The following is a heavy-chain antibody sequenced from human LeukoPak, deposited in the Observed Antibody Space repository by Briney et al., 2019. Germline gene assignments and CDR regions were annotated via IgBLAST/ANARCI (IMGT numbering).Heavy chain of an antibody. Sequence: SETLSLTCAVYGGSFSGYYWSWIRQPPGKGLEWIGEINHSGSTNYNPSLKSRVTISVDTSKNQFSLKLSSVTAADTAVYYCASGPRLLEVVYDYWGQGTLVTVSS. J-gene: IGHJ4*02. CDR1: GGSFSGYY. D-gene: IGHD3-22*01. V-gene: IGHV4-34*01. CDR2: INHSGST. CDR3: ASGPRLLEVVYDY.